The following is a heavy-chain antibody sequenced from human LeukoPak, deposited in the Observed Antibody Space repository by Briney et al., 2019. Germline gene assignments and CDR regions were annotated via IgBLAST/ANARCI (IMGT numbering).Heavy chain of an antibody. CDR3: ARGLGASSWYNYYYYMDV. CDR2: INHSGST. J-gene: IGHJ6*03. Sequence: SETLSLTCAVYGGSFSGYYWSWVRQPPGKGLEWIGEINHSGSTNYNPSLKSRVTISVDTSKNQFSLKLSSVTAADTAVYDCARGLGASSWYNYYYYMDVWGKGTTVTVSS. CDR1: GGSFSGYY. V-gene: IGHV4-34*01. D-gene: IGHD6-13*01.